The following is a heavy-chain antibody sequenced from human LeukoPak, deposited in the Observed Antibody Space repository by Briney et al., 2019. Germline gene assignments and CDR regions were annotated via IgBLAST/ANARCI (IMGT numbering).Heavy chain of an antibody. V-gene: IGHV3-74*01. CDR3: ARDHYVRTHYYDSSGYLNY. CDR2: INSDGSST. CDR1: GFTFSSYW. J-gene: IGHJ4*02. Sequence: PGGSLRLSCAASGFTFSSYWMHWVRQAPGKGLVWVSRINSDGSSTSYADSVKGRFTISRDNAKNTLYLQTNSLRAEDTAVYYCARDHYVRTHYYDSSGYLNYWGQGTLVTVSS. D-gene: IGHD3-22*01.